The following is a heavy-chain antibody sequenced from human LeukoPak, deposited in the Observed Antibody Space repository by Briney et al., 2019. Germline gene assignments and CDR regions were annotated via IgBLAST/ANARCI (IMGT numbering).Heavy chain of an antibody. D-gene: IGHD7-27*01. V-gene: IGHV1-8*01. J-gene: IGHJ5*02. Sequence: ASVKVSFTASGYTFTSYDINWVRQATGQGLEWMGWMNPNSGNTGYAQKFQGRVTMTRNTSISTAYMELSSLRSEDTAVYYCARVRTGEGWFDPWGQGTLVTVSS. CDR1: GYTFTSYD. CDR2: MNPNSGNT. CDR3: ARVRTGEGWFDP.